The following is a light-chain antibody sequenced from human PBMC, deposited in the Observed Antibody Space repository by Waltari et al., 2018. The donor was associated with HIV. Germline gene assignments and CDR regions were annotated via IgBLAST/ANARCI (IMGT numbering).Light chain of an antibody. CDR1: TINYDS. Sequence: QSALTQPASVSGSPGQSVTISCTGPTINYDSVSWYQQHPAKAPNLIIFAGTYRPSGISNRFSASKSGNTASLTIPGLQAEDEAHYYCSSYAASGSVIFGGGTNLTVL. CDR2: AGT. J-gene: IGLJ2*01. V-gene: IGLV2-14*03. CDR3: SSYAASGSVI.